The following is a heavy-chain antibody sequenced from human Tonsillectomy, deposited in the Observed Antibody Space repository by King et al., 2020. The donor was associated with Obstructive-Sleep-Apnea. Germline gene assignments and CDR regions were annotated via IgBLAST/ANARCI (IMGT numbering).Heavy chain of an antibody. CDR1: GYTFTSYD. CDR3: ARGRGRVAAAAVNWFDP. CDR2: MNPNSGNT. V-gene: IGHV1-8*01. D-gene: IGHD6-13*01. Sequence: QLVQSGAEVKKPGASVKVSCKASGYTFTSYDIKWVRQATGQGLEWMGWMNPNSGNTGYAQKLQGRVTMTRNTSMSTAYMELSSLRSEDTAVYYCARGRGRVAAAAVNWFDPWGQGTLVTVSS. J-gene: IGHJ5*02.